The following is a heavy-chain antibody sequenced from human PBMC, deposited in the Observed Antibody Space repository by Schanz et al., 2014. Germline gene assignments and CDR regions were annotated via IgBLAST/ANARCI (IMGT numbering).Heavy chain of an antibody. V-gene: IGHV1-2*06. CDR2: INPNSGGT. D-gene: IGHD6-13*01. J-gene: IGHJ6*02. CDR1: GYTFTGHY. CDR3: ARDGHSSNWRSYFFYGLDV. Sequence: QVRLVQSGAEVKKPGASVKVSCKASGYTFTGHYMHWVRQAPGQGLEWMGRINPNSGGTNYAQKFQGRVTMTWDTSTSTAYMELRRLRSDDTAIYYCARDGHSSNWRSYFFYGLDVWGQGTTVTVSS.